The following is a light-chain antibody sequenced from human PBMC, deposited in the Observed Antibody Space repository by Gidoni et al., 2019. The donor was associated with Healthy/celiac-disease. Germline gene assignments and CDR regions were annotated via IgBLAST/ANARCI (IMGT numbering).Light chain of an antibody. V-gene: IGKV1-39*01. CDR1: QSISTY. Sequence: DIQMTQSPSSLSASAGDRVTITCRASQSISTYLNWYQQKPGKAPKLLIYSASSLQSGVPSRFSGSGSGTDFTLTISSLQPEDFATYYCQQSYSTPFTFGQGTKVEIK. CDR3: QQSYSTPFT. J-gene: IGKJ1*01. CDR2: SAS.